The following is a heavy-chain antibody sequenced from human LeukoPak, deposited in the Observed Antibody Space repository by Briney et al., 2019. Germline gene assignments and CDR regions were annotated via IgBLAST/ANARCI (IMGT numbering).Heavy chain of an antibody. CDR3: ARTPAAAADY. V-gene: IGHV4-59*01. CDR1: GGSISSYY. J-gene: IGHJ4*02. Sequence: SGTLSLTCTVSGGSISSYYWSWIRQPPGKGLEWIGYIYYTGSTNYNPSLMSRVTISLDTSKNQLSPKLTSVTAADTAVYYCARTPAAAADYWGQGTLVTVSS. D-gene: IGHD6-13*01. CDR2: IYYTGST.